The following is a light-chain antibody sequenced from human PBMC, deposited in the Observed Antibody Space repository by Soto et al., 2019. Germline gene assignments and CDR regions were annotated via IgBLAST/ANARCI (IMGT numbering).Light chain of an antibody. Sequence: QSALTQPPSASGSPGQSGTISCTGTSSDVGGYNYVSGYQQHPGKAPKLMIYEVSKRPSGVPDRFSGSKSGNTASLTVSGLQAEDEADYYCSSYAGSNNVVFGGGTKLTVL. CDR1: SSDVGGYNY. V-gene: IGLV2-8*01. CDR3: SSYAGSNNVV. CDR2: EVS. J-gene: IGLJ2*01.